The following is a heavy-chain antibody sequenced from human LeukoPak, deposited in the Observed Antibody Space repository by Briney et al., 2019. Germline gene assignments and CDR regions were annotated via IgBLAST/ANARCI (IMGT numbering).Heavy chain of an antibody. V-gene: IGHV3-23*01. Sequence: GGSLRLSCAASGFTFSSYAMSWVRQAPGKGLEWVSAISGSGGSTYYADSVKGRFTISRDNSKNTLYLQMNSLRAEDTAVYYCARAGNQYCSSTSCYGGLFDPWGQGTLVTVSS. CDR3: ARAGNQYCSSTSCYGGLFDP. CDR2: ISGSGGST. J-gene: IGHJ5*02. CDR1: GFTFSSYA. D-gene: IGHD2-2*01.